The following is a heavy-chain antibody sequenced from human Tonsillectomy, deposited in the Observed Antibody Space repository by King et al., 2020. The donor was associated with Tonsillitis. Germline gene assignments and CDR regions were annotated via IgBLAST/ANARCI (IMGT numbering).Heavy chain of an antibody. D-gene: IGHD2-2*01. J-gene: IGHJ4*02. V-gene: IGHV6-1*01. CDR1: GDSVSSNSAA. CDR3: ARGRDGIVVLPPAAEVYSFDY. Sequence: VQLQQSGPGLVKPSQTLSLTCAISGDSVSSNSAAWNWIRQSPSRGLEWLGRTYYRSKWYNDYAVSVKSRITINPDTSKNQFSLQLNSVTPEDTAVYFCARGRDGIVVLPPAAEVYSFDYWGQGTLVTVSS. CDR2: TYYRSKWYN.